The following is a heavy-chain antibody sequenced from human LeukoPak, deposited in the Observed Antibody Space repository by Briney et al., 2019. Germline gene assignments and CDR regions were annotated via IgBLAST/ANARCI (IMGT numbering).Heavy chain of an antibody. CDR1: GDSFSSYY. V-gene: IGHV4-34*01. CDR2: INHIRST. D-gene: IGHD3-16*02. CDR3: ARHYSEDYVWGSYRSRAMGWFDP. J-gene: IGHJ5*02. Sequence: SDTLALICTVSGDSFSSYYWIWIRQPPGKGLEWIGEINHIRSTNYQPSLKSRVPISVDPSKNQFSLKLSSVTDADTAVYYCARHYSEDYVWGSYRSRAMGWFDPWGQGALVTVSS.